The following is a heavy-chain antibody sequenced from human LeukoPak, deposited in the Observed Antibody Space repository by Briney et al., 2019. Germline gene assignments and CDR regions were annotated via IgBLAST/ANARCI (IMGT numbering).Heavy chain of an antibody. CDR1: GYTFTSYG. V-gene: IGHV1-18*04. CDR2: ISAYNGNT. J-gene: IGHJ4*02. Sequence: ASVKVSCKASGYTFTSYGISWVRQAPGQGLEWMGWISAYNGNTNYAQKLQGRVTMTTDTSTSTAYMELRSLRSDDTAVYYCAREKMVRGVKDLDYWGQGALVTVSS. D-gene: IGHD3-10*01. CDR3: AREKMVRGVKDLDY.